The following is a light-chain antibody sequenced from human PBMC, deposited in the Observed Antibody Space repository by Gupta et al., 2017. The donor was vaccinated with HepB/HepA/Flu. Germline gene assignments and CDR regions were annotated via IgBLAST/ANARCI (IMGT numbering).Light chain of an antibody. CDR1: QRIITY. Sequence: EIVLTQSPATLSLSPGERATLSCRASQRIITYLAWYQQKPGQAPRLLIYDSSKRATGIPARFSGSGSGTEFTLTITSLEPEDSAVYYCQHRSNWPLTFGGGTKVDIK. J-gene: IGKJ4*01. CDR2: DSS. CDR3: QHRSNWPLT. V-gene: IGKV3-11*01.